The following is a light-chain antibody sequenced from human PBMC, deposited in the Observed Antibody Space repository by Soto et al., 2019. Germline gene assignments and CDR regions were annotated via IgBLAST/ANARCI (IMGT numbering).Light chain of an antibody. Sequence: EIGWTQSPGTLSLSPGERATLSCRASQSVSSSYLAWYQQKPGQAPRLLIYGASSRATGIPDRFSGSGSGTDFTLTISRLEPDDCAGYYCQQYGSSPTFGQGTKVESK. CDR3: QQYGSSPT. CDR2: GAS. CDR1: QSVSSSY. J-gene: IGKJ1*01. V-gene: IGKV3-20*01.